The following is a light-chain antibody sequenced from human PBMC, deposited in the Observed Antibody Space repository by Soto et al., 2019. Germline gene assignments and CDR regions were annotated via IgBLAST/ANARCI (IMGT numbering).Light chain of an antibody. CDR2: DAS. Sequence: EIVLTQSPATLSLSPGEIATLSCRASQSVNSYLAWYQQKPGQAPRLLIYDASNRATGIPARFSGSGSGTDFTLTISSLEPEDSAVYYCQQRSHWITFGQGTRLEIK. V-gene: IGKV3-11*01. CDR1: QSVNSY. CDR3: QQRSHWIT. J-gene: IGKJ5*01.